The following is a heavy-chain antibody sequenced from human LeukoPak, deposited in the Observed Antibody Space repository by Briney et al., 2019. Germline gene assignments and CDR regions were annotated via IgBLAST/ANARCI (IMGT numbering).Heavy chain of an antibody. CDR1: GGSFSGYY. CDR3: ARAPGGAGVYTWFDP. D-gene: IGHD6-13*01. Sequence: SETLSLTCAVYGGSFSGYYWSWIRQPPGKGLEWIGEINHSGSTNYNPSLKSRVTISVDTSRNQFSLKLSSVTAADTAVYYCARAPGGAGVYTWFDPWGQGTLVTVSS. V-gene: IGHV4-34*01. CDR2: INHSGST. J-gene: IGHJ5*02.